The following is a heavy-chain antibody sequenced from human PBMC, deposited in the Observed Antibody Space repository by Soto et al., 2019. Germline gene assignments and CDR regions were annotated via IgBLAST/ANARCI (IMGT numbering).Heavy chain of an antibody. V-gene: IGHV1-8*01. Sequence: QVQLVQSGAEVKKPGASVKVSCKASGYTFTSYDINWVRQATGQGLEWMGWMNPNSGNTGYAQKFQGRVTMTRNTPTSTAYKRLSSLRSEDNAVYYCAREHSSSWRFAYWGQGTLVTVSS. CDR1: GYTFTSYD. D-gene: IGHD6-13*01. CDR3: AREHSSSWRFAY. CDR2: MNPNSGNT. J-gene: IGHJ4*02.